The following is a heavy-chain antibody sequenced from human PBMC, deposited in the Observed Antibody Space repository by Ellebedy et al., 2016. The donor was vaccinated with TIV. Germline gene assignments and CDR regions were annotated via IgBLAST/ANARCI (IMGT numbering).Heavy chain of an antibody. Sequence: MPSETLSLTCAVSGDSINNGNTYWGWIRPSPGKGLEWIGSFYYVVSASYSPSLNSRVRISVDTSKNQFSLNLNSLTAADTATYFCVSNNTSNRGFNFWGQGKLVTVSS. CDR1: GDSINNGNTY. V-gene: IGHV4-39*07. J-gene: IGHJ4*02. D-gene: IGHD3-10*01. CDR3: VSNNTSNRGFNF. CDR2: FYYVVSA.